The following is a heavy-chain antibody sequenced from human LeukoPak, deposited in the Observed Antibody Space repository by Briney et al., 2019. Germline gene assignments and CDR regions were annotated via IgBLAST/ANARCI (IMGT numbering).Heavy chain of an antibody. V-gene: IGHV3-30-3*01. D-gene: IGHD6-19*01. Sequence: GGSLRLSCAASGFTFSSYAMHWVRQAPGKGLEWVAVISYDGCNKYYADSVKGRFTISRDNSKNTLYLQMNSLRAEDTAVYYCARGGIAVAGTARPCDYWGQGTLVTVSS. J-gene: IGHJ4*02. CDR3: ARGGIAVAGTARPCDY. CDR2: ISYDGCNK. CDR1: GFTFSSYA.